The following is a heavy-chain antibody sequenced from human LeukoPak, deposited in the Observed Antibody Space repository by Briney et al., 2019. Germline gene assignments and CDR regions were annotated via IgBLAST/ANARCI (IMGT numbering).Heavy chain of an antibody. CDR2: ISSSSSTI. V-gene: IGHV3-48*01. J-gene: IGHJ6*02. Sequence: PGRSLRLSCAASGFTFSSYSMNWVRQAPGKGLEWVSYISSSSSTIYYADSVKGRFTITRDNAKNSLYLQMNSLRAEDTAVYYCARTYSSSWYGFDYYYYGMDVWGQGTTVTVSS. CDR3: ARTYSSSWYGFDYYYYGMDV. D-gene: IGHD6-13*01. CDR1: GFTFSSYS.